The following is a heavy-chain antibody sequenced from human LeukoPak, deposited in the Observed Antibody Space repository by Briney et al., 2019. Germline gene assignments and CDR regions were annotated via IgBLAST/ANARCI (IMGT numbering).Heavy chain of an antibody. J-gene: IGHJ4*02. D-gene: IGHD2-2*01. Sequence: GGSLRLSCAASGFTVSTNYMSWVRQAPGKGLEWVSVIYSGGSTYYADSVKGRFTISRDNSKNTLYLQMNSLRAEDTAVYYCAKLGEAIVVVPAATPDYWGQGTLVTVSS. CDR2: IYSGGST. CDR1: GFTVSTNY. CDR3: AKLGEAIVVVPAATPDY. V-gene: IGHV3-66*01.